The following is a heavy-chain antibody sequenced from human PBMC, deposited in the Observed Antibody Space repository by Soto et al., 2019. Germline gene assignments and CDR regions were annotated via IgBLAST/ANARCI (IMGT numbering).Heavy chain of an antibody. CDR1: GFTFSSYS. V-gene: IGHV3-21*01. CDR3: ARILLGYCSSTSCPWFDY. CDR2: ISSSSSYI. J-gene: IGHJ4*02. D-gene: IGHD2-2*01. Sequence: LRLSCAASGFTFSSYSMNWVRQAPGKGLEWVSSISSSSSYIYYADSVKGRFTISRDNAKNSLYLQMNSLRAEDTAVYYCARILLGYCSSTSCPWFDYWGQGTLVTVSS.